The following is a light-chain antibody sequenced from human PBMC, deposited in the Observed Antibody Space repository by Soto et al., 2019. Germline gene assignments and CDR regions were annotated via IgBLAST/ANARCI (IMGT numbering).Light chain of an antibody. Sequence: DTQMTQSPSTLSASVGDRVTITCRASQSISSWLAWYQQKPGKAPNLLIHKASHLESGVPSRFSGSGSGTEFTLTNSSLQSEDFPVYSCRQYHNLWAFGQGTKVDIK. CDR2: KAS. J-gene: IGKJ1*01. CDR3: RQYHNLWA. V-gene: IGKV1-5*03. CDR1: QSISSW.